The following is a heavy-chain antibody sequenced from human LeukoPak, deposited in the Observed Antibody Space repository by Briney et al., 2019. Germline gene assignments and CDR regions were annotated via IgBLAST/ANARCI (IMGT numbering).Heavy chain of an antibody. V-gene: IGHV1-18*01. D-gene: IGHD1-7*01. CDR1: GYTFTSYG. J-gene: IGHJ4*02. Sequence: GASVKVSCKASGYTFTSYGISWVRQAPGQGLEWMGWISAYNGNTNYAQKLQGRVTMTTDTSTSTAYTELRSLRSDDTAVYYCARGPPNWNYVEYYFDYWGQGTLVTVSS. CDR2: ISAYNGNT. CDR3: ARGPPNWNYVEYYFDY.